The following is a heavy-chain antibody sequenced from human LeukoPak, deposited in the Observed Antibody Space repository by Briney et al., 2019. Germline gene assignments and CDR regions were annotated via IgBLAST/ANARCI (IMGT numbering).Heavy chain of an antibody. D-gene: IGHD3-22*01. CDR1: GFTFSSYA. Sequence: GGSLRLSCAASGFTFSSYAMGWVRQAPGKGLEWVANIKQDGSEKYYVDSVKGRFTISRDNAKNSLYLQMNSLRAEDTAVYYCARDVYYDSSGYYYFDYWGQGTLVTVSS. V-gene: IGHV3-7*01. CDR3: ARDVYYDSSGYYYFDY. J-gene: IGHJ4*02. CDR2: IKQDGSEK.